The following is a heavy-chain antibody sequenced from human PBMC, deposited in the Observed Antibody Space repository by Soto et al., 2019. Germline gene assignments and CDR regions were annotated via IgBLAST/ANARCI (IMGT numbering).Heavy chain of an antibody. V-gene: IGHV6-1*01. Sequence: PWPTLSLTCAISGDSVSRNDAAWNWIRQSPSRGLEWLGRTYYRTKWYNGYAVSVKSRITITPDTSKNQFSLQLNSVTPEDTAVYYCARLHSSSSSDMDVWGQGTTVTVSS. CDR1: GDSVSRNDAA. D-gene: IGHD6-6*01. J-gene: IGHJ6*02. CDR3: ARLHSSSSSDMDV. CDR2: TYYRTKWYN.